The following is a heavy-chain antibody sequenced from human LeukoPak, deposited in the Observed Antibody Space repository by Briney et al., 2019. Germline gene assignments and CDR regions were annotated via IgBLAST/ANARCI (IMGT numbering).Heavy chain of an antibody. J-gene: IGHJ5*02. Sequence: ASVKVSCKASGLTFTSSAMQWVRQARGQRLEWIGWIVVGSGNTNYAQKFQERVTITRDMSTSTAYMELSSLRSEDTAVYYCAADTEYQLLFTWRFDPWGQGTLVTVSS. CDR3: AADTEYQLLFTWRFDP. CDR1: GLTFTSSA. CDR2: IVVGSGNT. D-gene: IGHD2-2*01. V-gene: IGHV1-58*02.